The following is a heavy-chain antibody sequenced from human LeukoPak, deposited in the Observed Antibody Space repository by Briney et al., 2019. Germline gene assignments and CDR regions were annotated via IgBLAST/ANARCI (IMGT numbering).Heavy chain of an antibody. CDR3: ARGKGIAARSAFDI. J-gene: IGHJ3*02. CDR1: GYTFTGYY. CDR2: INPNSGGT. Sequence: VSVKVSCKASGYTFTGYYMHWVRQAPGQGLEWMGWINPNSGGTNYAQKFQGRVTMTRDTSISTAYMELSRLRSDDTAVYYCARGKGIAARSAFDIWGQGTMVTVSS. V-gene: IGHV1-2*02. D-gene: IGHD6-6*01.